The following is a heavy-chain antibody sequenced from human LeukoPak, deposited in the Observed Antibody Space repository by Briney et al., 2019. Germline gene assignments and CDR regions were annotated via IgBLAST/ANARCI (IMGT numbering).Heavy chain of an antibody. V-gene: IGHV3-66*02. D-gene: IGHD3-22*01. Sequence: QPGGSLRLSCAASGFTVSNINMTWVRQAPGKGLEWVSVIYSGGDTYYAESVKGRFTISRDNSKNTLYLQMNSLKAEDTAVYYCARDGVYYYDSSGYSHFDYWGQGTLVTVSS. J-gene: IGHJ4*02. CDR3: ARDGVYYYDSSGYSHFDY. CDR2: IYSGGDT. CDR1: GFTVSNIN.